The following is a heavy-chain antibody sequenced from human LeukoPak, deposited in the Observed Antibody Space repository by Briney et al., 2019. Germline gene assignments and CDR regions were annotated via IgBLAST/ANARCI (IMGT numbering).Heavy chain of an antibody. CDR2: FYHSGST. J-gene: IGHJ3*02. V-gene: IGHV4-38-2*01. CDR3: ARQAVAYAFDI. Sequence: SETLSLTCAVSGYSISSGYYWGWIRQPPGKGLEWIGSFYHSGSTYYNPSLRSRVTISVDTSKNQFSLKLSSVTAADTAVYYCARQAVAYAFDIWGQRTMVTVSS. D-gene: IGHD6-19*01. CDR1: GYSISSGYY.